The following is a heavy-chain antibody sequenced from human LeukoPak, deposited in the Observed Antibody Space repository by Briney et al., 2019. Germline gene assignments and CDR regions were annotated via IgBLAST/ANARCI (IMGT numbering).Heavy chain of an antibody. CDR1: GFTFDDYA. CDR2: ISWNSGSI. V-gene: IGHV3-9*01. J-gene: IGHJ3*02. CDR3: AKESTMVRGPGAFDI. D-gene: IGHD3-10*01. Sequence: GGSLRLSCAASGFTFDDYAMHWVRQAPGKGLEWVLGISWNSGSIGYADSVKGRFTISRDNAKNSLYLQMNSLRAEDTALYYCAKESTMVRGPGAFDIWGQGTMVTVSS.